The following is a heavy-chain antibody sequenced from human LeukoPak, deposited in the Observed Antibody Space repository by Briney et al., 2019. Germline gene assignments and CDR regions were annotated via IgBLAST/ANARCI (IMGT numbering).Heavy chain of an antibody. Sequence: SETLSLTCTVSGGSISSSSYYWGWIHQPPGKGLEWIGSIYYSGSTYYNPSLKSRVTISVDTSKNQFSLKLSPVTAADTAVYYCARGVTYYVDDYWGQGTLVTVSS. J-gene: IGHJ4*02. D-gene: IGHD1-26*01. CDR2: IYYSGST. CDR1: GGSISSSSYY. V-gene: IGHV4-39*07. CDR3: ARGVTYYVDDY.